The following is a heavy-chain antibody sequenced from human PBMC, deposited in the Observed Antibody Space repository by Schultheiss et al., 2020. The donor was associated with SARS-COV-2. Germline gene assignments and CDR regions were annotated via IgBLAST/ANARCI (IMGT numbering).Heavy chain of an antibody. CDR3: ARDTRAYCSGGSCNWFDP. V-gene: IGHV4-59*01. CDR2: IYHSGST. J-gene: IGHJ5*02. D-gene: IGHD2-15*01. CDR1: GGSISSYY. Sequence: SETLSLTCAVSGGSISSYYWSWIRQPPGKGLEWIGSIYHSGSTNYNPSLKSRVTISVDTSKNQFSLKLSSVTAADTAVYYCARDTRAYCSGGSCNWFDPWGQGTLVTVSS.